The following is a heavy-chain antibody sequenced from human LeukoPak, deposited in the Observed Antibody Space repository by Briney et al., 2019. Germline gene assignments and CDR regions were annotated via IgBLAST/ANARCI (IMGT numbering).Heavy chain of an antibody. J-gene: IGHJ4*02. Sequence: SETLSLTCTVSGGSISSSSYYWGWIRQPPGKVLEWIGSIYYSGSTYYNPSLKSRVTISVDTSKNQFSLKLSSVTAADTAVYYCARVPYYYDSSGYYFSGFDYWGQGTLVTVSS. CDR3: ARVPYYYDSSGYYFSGFDY. CDR1: GGSISSSSYY. D-gene: IGHD3-22*01. CDR2: IYYSGST. V-gene: IGHV4-39*07.